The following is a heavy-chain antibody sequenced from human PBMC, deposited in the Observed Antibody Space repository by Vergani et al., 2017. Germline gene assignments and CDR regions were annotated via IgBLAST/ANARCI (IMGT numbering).Heavy chain of an antibody. Sequence: EVQLLESGGALVQPGGSLRLSCAASGFRFSNYAMSWVRQAPGKGLEWVAAIASSGTITYYPGSVKGRFTISRENAKNSLYLQMNGLRAGDTAVYYCARRDSSSPALDYWGQGTLVTVSS. D-gene: IGHD6-6*01. V-gene: IGHV3-23*05. CDR2: IASSGTIT. CDR1: GFRFSNYA. CDR3: ARRDSSSPALDY. J-gene: IGHJ4*02.